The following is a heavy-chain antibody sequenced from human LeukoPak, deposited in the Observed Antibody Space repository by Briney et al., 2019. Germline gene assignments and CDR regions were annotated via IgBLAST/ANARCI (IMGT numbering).Heavy chain of an antibody. Sequence: GGSLRLSCAASGNYWMHWVRQAPGKGLEWVAHIKGDGSQKYYVDSVKGRFTISRDNAKTSLYLQMDSLRAEDTAVYYCARNRGWLQFDYWGQGTLVTVSS. J-gene: IGHJ4*02. D-gene: IGHD5-12*01. V-gene: IGHV3-7*03. CDR3: ARNRGWLQFDY. CDR2: IKGDGSQK. CDR1: GNYW.